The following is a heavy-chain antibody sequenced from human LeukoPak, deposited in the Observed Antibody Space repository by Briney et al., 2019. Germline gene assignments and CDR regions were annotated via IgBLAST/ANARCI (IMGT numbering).Heavy chain of an antibody. Sequence: GGSLRLSCAASGFTFSDYYMSWIRQAPGKGLEWVSYISSGGSTIYYADSVKGRFTISRDNAKNSLYLQMNSLRAEDTAVYYCARESIAARDAFDIWGQGTMVTVSS. CDR2: ISSGGSTI. D-gene: IGHD6-6*01. V-gene: IGHV3-11*04. CDR3: ARESIAARDAFDI. J-gene: IGHJ3*02. CDR1: GFTFSDYY.